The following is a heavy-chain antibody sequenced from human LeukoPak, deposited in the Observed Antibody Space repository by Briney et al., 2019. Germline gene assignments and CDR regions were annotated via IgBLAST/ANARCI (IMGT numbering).Heavy chain of an antibody. CDR2: IKQDGREK. CDR3: ARVRGSSYFDY. D-gene: IGHD6-6*01. V-gene: IGHV3-7*01. CDR1: AFTFCSYW. Sequence: GGSLRLSCAASAFTFCSYWMSWLRQAPGKGLEWVANIKQDGREKYYMDSVKGRFTISRDNAKNSLYLQMHRLRAEDTAVYYCARVRGSSYFDYWGQGTLVTVSS. J-gene: IGHJ4*02.